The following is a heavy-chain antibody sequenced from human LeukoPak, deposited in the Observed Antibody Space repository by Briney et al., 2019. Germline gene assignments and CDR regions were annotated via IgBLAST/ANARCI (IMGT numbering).Heavy chain of an antibody. CDR1: GGSFSDYY. V-gene: IGHV4-34*01. Sequence: SETLSLTCTVHGGSFSDYYWSWIRQPPGKGLEWIGEINHGGSTNYNPSLKSRVTLSVDTSKNQFSLKLTSVTAADTAVYYCARDGYSTPDVWGQGTTVTVSS. D-gene: IGHD6-13*01. J-gene: IGHJ6*02. CDR2: INHGGST. CDR3: ARDGYSTPDV.